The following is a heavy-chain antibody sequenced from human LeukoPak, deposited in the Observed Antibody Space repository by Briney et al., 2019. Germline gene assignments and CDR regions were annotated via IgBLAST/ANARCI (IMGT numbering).Heavy chain of an antibody. CDR1: GFAFSSNW. Sequence: PGGSLRLSCAASGFAFSSNWMHWVRQAPGKGLVWVSHISTDARTITYAAFVEGRFTISRDNAKNTLYLQMNSLRAEDTALYYCVRGQATAWGLDYWGQGTLVTVSS. J-gene: IGHJ4*02. CDR2: ISTDARTI. V-gene: IGHV3-74*01. D-gene: IGHD6-13*01. CDR3: VRGQATAWGLDY.